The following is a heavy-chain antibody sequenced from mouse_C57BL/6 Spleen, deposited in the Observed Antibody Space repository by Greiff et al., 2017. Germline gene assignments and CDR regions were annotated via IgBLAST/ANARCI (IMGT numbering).Heavy chain of an antibody. D-gene: IGHD3-2*01. J-gene: IGHJ3*01. CDR1: GYTFSSYW. CDR2: IYPSDSDT. CDR3: AICDRSFAD. Sequence: QVQLKQSGAELVKPGASVKVSCKASGYTFSSYWMHWVKQRPGQGLEWIGQIYPSDSDTNYNEKFKGKATLTADKSSSTAYMQLSSLTSEDTAVYYCAICDRSFADWGQGTLVTVSA. V-gene: IGHV1-74*01.